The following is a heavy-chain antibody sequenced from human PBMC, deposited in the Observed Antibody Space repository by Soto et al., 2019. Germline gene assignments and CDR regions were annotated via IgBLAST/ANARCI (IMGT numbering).Heavy chain of an antibody. D-gene: IGHD6-25*01. Sequence: GGSLRLSCTASGFTFGDYAMSWVRQAPGKGLEWVGFIRSKAYGGTTEYAASVKGRFTISRDDSKSIAYLQMNSLKTEDTAVYYCTRGRRRPYFYAMDVWGPGTTVTVSS. V-gene: IGHV3-49*04. J-gene: IGHJ6*02. CDR1: GFTFGDYA. CDR2: IRSKAYGGTT. CDR3: TRGRRRPYFYAMDV.